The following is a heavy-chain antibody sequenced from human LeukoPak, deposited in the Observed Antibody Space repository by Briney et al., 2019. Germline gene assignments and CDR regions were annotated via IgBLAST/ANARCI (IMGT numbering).Heavy chain of an antibody. J-gene: IGHJ4*02. V-gene: IGHV4-59*11. CDR2: IHHSGDT. CDR3: ARAPGGEVPAAPDS. Sequence: KPSETLSLTCSVSGVSISRHFWNWIRQPPGKGLEWIGYIHHSGDTNYNPSLKTRVTMSIDTSKNHFSLSLSSVTAADTAVYYCARAPGGEVPAAPDSWGQGTLVIVSS. CDR1: GVSISRHF. D-gene: IGHD2-2*01.